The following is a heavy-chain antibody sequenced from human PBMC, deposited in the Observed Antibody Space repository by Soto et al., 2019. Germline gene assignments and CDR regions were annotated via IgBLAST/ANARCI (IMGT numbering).Heavy chain of an antibody. D-gene: IGHD3-3*01. CDR2: ISAYNGNT. CDR3: ARSDSEWNN. Sequence: ASVKVSCKASGYTFTSYGISWVRQAPGQGLEWMGWISAYNGNTNYAQKFQGRVTITADKSTSTAYMELSSLRSEDTAVYYCARSDSEWNNWGQGTLVTVSS. J-gene: IGHJ4*02. CDR1: GYTFTSYG. V-gene: IGHV1-18*01.